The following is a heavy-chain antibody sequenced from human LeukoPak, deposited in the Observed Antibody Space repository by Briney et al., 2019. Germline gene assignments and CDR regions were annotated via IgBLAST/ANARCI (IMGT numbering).Heavy chain of an antibody. J-gene: IGHJ5*02. CDR1: GGSISSSYYY. CDR2: MYNSGST. CDR3: AREADRWFDP. V-gene: IGHV4-39*07. Sequence: SETLSLTCTVSGGSISSSYYYWGWIRQPPGKGLEWIGTMYNSGSTDYDPSLESRVTISVDTSKNQFSLKLSSVTAADTAVYYCAREADRWFDPWGQGTLVTVSS.